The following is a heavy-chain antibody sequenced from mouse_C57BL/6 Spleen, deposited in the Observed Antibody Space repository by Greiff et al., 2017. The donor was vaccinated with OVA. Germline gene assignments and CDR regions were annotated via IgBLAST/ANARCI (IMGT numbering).Heavy chain of an antibody. CDR3: ARGHDYEAWFAY. CDR1: GYTFTDYN. Sequence: EVKLVESGPELVKPGASVKMSCKASGYTFTDYNMHWVKQSHGKSLEWIGYINPNNGGTSYNQKFKGKATLTVNKSSSTAYMELRSLTSEDSAVYYCARGHDYEAWFAYWGQGTLVTVSA. CDR2: INPNNGGT. D-gene: IGHD2-4*01. V-gene: IGHV1-22*01. J-gene: IGHJ3*01.